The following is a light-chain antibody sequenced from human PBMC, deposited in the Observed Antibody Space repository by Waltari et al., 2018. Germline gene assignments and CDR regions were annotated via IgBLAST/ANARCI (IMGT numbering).Light chain of an antibody. Sequence: DIVLTQSRGTLPLSPREIATLPCRASQTISNTYLVWFQQKRGQAPRLLIYGASNRATGIPDRFSGSGSGTDFTLTISRLEPEDFAMYYCQHYGSPPGTFGQGTNVEIK. V-gene: IGKV3-20*01. J-gene: IGKJ1*01. CDR1: QTISNTY. CDR2: GAS. CDR3: QHYGSPPGT.